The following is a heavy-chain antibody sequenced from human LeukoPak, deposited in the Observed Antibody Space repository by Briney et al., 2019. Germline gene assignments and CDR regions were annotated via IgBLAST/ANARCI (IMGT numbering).Heavy chain of an antibody. J-gene: IGHJ4*02. V-gene: IGHV3-7*01. D-gene: IGHD6-13*01. CDR2: INQDGSEK. CDR3: ARDRVWTVLY. CDR1: GFTFSTYW. Sequence: GGSLRLSCAASGFTFSTYWMSWVRQAPGKGLEWVANINQDGSEKYYVDSVKGRFTISRDNAKNSLYLHMNSLRAEDTATYFCARDRVWTVLYWGQGTLVTVSS.